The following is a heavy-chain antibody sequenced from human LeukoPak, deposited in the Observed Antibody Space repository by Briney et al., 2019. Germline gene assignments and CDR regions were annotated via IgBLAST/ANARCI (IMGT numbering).Heavy chain of an antibody. CDR2: IYSSGST. J-gene: IGHJ4*02. Sequence: SETLSLTCSVSGGSISGYYWSWIRQPAGKGLEWIGRIYSSGSTNYNPSLKSRVTMSVDTSKKQFSLKLSSVTAADTALYYCARDYDYWGQGTLVTVSS. CDR1: GGSISGYY. V-gene: IGHV4-4*07. CDR3: ARDYDY.